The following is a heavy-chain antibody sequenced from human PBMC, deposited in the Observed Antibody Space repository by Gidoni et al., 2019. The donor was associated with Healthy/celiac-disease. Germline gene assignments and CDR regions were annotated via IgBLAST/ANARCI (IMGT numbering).Heavy chain of an antibody. D-gene: IGHD6-13*01. J-gene: IGHJ6*02. CDR2: IYYSGST. CDR1: GGSIGRSY. Sequence: QVQLQESGPGLVKPSETLSLTCTVSGGSIGRSYWSWIRQPPGKGLEWIGYIYYSGSTNYNPSLKSRVTISVDTSKNQFSLKLSSVTAADTAVYYCARGDSSSWPYYYYYGMDVWGQGTTVTVSS. V-gene: IGHV4-59*01. CDR3: ARGDSSSWPYYYYYGMDV.